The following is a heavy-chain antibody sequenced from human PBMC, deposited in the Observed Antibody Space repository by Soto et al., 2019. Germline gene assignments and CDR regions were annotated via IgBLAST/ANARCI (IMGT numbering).Heavy chain of an antibody. CDR3: ARAGLGYCTSASCHPGFYI. Sequence: GGSLRLSCAASGFTFSNYWMHWVRQAPGKGLEWVSRINGDGRTTIYADSVKGRFTISRDNAKNTLYLQMNSLRAEDTAVYYCARAGLGYCTSASCHPGFYIWGQRTMVTVS. V-gene: IGHV3-74*01. CDR1: GFTFSNYW. CDR2: INGDGRTT. D-gene: IGHD2-2*01. J-gene: IGHJ3*02.